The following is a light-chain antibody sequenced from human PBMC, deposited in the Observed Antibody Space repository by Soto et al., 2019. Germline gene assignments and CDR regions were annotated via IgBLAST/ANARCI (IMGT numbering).Light chain of an antibody. V-gene: IGKV3-20*01. Sequence: EIVLTQSPATLFMSPGERASLFCRASQSVNNNFLAWYQQRPGQAPRLLVFGASSRAAGIPERFSGSGSGTDFALTVSRLEPEDFAMYYCQQYGNSPATFGQGTKVEIK. CDR2: GAS. CDR1: QSVNNNF. J-gene: IGKJ1*01. CDR3: QQYGNSPAT.